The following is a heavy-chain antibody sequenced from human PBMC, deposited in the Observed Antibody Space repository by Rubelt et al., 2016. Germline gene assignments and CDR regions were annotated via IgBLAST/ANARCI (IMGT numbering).Heavy chain of an antibody. CDR3: ARLAPGNSYGPFDY. D-gene: IGHD5-18*01. Sequence: EVQLVASGGGLVQPGESLRLSCAVSGFTFSDHWMSWVRQAPGKGLEWVAAIKSDGSEKYYVDSVKGRFTIPRDSAKNSRYLQMNGLGAEVTGVYYCARLAPGNSYGPFDYWGQGTLVTVSS. CDR2: IKSDGSEK. J-gene: IGHJ4*02. CDR1: GFTFSDHW. V-gene: IGHV3-7*02.